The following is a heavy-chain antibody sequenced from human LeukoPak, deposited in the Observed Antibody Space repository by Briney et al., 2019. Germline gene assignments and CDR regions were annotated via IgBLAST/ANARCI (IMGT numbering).Heavy chain of an antibody. J-gene: IGHJ3*01. CDR1: GGSFSRYY. V-gene: IGHV4-34*01. CDR3: ARISSSNWYNERGAFDV. D-gene: IGHD6-13*01. CDR2: INHRGST. Sequence: SETLSLTCAVNGGSFSRYYWSWIRQPPGKGLEWIGEINHRGSTNYNPSLKSRVTISVDTSKNQFSLKLRSVTAADTAVYYCARISSSNWYNERGAFDVWGQGTMVTVSS.